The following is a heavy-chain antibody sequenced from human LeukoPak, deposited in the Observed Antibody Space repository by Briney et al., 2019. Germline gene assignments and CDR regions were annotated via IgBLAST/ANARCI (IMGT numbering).Heavy chain of an antibody. CDR2: ISGSGGYT. CDR3: AKEAGERRQQQAADY. Sequence: GGSLRLSCAASGFSFSTYAMSWVRQAPGKGLEWVSSISGSGGYTFYADSVTGRFTISRDNSKNTLYLQMNSLRAEDTAVYYCAKEAGERRQQQAADYWGQGSLVTVSS. J-gene: IGHJ4*02. V-gene: IGHV3-23*01. CDR1: GFSFSTYA. D-gene: IGHD6-13*01.